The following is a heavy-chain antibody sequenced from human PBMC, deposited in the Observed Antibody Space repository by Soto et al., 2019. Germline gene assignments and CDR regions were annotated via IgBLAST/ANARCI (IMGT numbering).Heavy chain of an antibody. CDR2: IYYSGST. D-gene: IGHD5-18*01. J-gene: IGHJ6*02. CDR1: GGSISSYY. CDR3: ARDRDTAMMNYGMDV. Sequence: PSETLSLTCTVSGGSISSYYWSWIRQPPGKGLEWIGYIYYSGSTNYNPSLKSRVTISVDTSKNQFSLKLSSATAADTAVYYCARDRDTAMMNYGMDVWGQGTTVTVSS. V-gene: IGHV4-59*01.